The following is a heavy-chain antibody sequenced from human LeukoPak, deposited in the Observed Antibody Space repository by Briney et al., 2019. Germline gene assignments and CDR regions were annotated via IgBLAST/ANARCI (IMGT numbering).Heavy chain of an antibody. CDR1: GGSFSGYY. D-gene: IGHD6-19*01. CDR3: ARGPGWDSSGWYSPPYYFDY. J-gene: IGHJ4*02. CDR2: INHSGST. Sequence: SETLSLTCAVYGGSFSGYYWSWIRQPPGKGLEWIGEINHSGSTNYNPSLKSRVTISVDTSKNQFSLKLSSVTAADTAVYYCARGPGWDSSGWYSPPYYFDYWGQGTLVTVSS. V-gene: IGHV4-34*01.